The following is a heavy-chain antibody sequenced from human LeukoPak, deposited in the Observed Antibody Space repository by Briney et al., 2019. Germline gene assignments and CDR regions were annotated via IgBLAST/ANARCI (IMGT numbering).Heavy chain of an antibody. D-gene: IGHD3-16*01. CDR2: IWYDGSNK. CDR1: GFTFSSYG. Sequence: GGSLRLSCAASGFTFSSYGMPWVRQAPGKGLEWVAVIWYDGSNKYYADSVKGRFTISRDNSKNTLYLQMNSLRAEDTAVYYCARAWGMAKGLDYWGQGTLVTVSS. V-gene: IGHV3-33*01. CDR3: ARAWGMAKGLDY. J-gene: IGHJ4*02.